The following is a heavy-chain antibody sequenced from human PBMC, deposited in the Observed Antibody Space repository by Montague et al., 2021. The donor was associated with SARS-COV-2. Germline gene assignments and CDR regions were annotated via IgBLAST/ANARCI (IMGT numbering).Heavy chain of an antibody. CDR2: VTGSGGAT. CDR1: GFTFSTYA. Sequence: SLRLSCPASGFTFSTYAMSWVRQAPGKGLEWVSSVTGSGGATYYXDSVKGRFTISRDNSKNTVFLHMNSLRAEDTAVYYCARHVGMERVTYGMDVWGQGTTVTVSS. J-gene: IGHJ6*02. D-gene: IGHD3-3*01. CDR3: ARHVGMERVTYGMDV. V-gene: IGHV3-23*01.